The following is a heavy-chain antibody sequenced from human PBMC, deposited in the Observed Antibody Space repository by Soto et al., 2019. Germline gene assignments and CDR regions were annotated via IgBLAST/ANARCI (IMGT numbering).Heavy chain of an antibody. Sequence: EVQLVESGGGLVQPGGSLRLSCATSGFILSDCAMNWVRQAPGKGLEWVSYISSSSSVIDYADSVKGRFTVSRDNARKSPELQMNSLRAGENAVDFWGRGLRWGSNWYYYMDVWGKGTTVTVSS. V-gene: IGHV3-48*01. J-gene: IGHJ6*03. CDR2: ISSSSSVI. CDR3: GRGLRWGSNWYYYMDV. CDR1: GFILSDCA. D-gene: IGHD7-27*01.